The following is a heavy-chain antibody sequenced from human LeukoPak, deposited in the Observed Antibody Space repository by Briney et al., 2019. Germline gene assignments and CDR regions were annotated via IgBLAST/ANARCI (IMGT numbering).Heavy chain of an antibody. D-gene: IGHD6-19*01. CDR2: ISRSSTYI. CDR3: ASPGVAGRRYYFDY. Sequence: PGGSLRLSCAASGFTFSNHSMNWVRQAPGKGLEWVSSISRSSTYIYYADSVKGRFTISRDNAKNSLYLQMNSLRAEDTAVYYCASPGVAGRRYYFDYWGQGTLVTVSS. CDR1: GFTFSNHS. J-gene: IGHJ4*02. V-gene: IGHV3-21*01.